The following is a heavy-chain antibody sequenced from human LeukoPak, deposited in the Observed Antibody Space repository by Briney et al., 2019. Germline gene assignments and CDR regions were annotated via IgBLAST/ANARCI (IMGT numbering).Heavy chain of an antibody. Sequence: GGPLRLSCAASGFIVSSNYMSWVRQAPGKGLEWVSVIYDDGTIYYADSVKGRFTISRDNSRNTVFLQMNSLRAEDTAVYYCARDYAFDYWGQGTLVTVSS. J-gene: IGHJ4*02. D-gene: IGHD3-16*01. V-gene: IGHV3-53*01. CDR3: ARDYAFDY. CDR2: IYDDGTI. CDR1: GFIVSSNY.